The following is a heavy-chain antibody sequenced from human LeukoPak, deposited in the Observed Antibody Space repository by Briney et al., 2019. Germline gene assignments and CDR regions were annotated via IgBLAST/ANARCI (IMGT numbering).Heavy chain of an antibody. V-gene: IGHV1-2*02. D-gene: IGHD3-10*01. CDR1: GYTFTGYY. CDR3: ARDPLWFGDNYFDY. CDR2: INPNSGGT. Sequence: ASVKVSYKASGYTFTGYYMHWVRQAPGQGLEWMGWINPNSGGTNYAQKFQGRVTMTRDTSISTAYMELSRLRSNDTAVYYCARDPLWFGDNYFDYWGQGTLVTVSS. J-gene: IGHJ4*02.